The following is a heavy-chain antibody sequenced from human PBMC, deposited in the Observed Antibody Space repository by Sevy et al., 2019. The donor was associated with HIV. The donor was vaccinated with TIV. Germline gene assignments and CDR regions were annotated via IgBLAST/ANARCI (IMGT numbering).Heavy chain of an antibody. Sequence: GGSLRLSCAASGFTFSGSAMHWVRQASGKGLEWVGRIRSKANSYATAYAASVKGRFTISRDDSKNTAYLQMNSLKTEDTAAYYCTRHQSPFGSRPYYYYGMDVWGQGTTVTVSS. CDR1: GFTFSGSA. CDR2: IRSKANSYAT. D-gene: IGHD1-26*01. CDR3: TRHQSPFGSRPYYYYGMDV. J-gene: IGHJ6*02. V-gene: IGHV3-73*01.